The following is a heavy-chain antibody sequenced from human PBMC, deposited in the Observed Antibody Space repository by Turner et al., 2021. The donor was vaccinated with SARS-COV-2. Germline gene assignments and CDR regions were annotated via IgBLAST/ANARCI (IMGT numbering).Heavy chain of an antibody. CDR2: INHSGST. D-gene: IGHD1-26*01. Sequence: QVQLQQWGAGLLKPSETLSLTCAVYGGSFSGYYWSWIRHPPGKGLEWIGEINHSGSTNYNPSLKSRVTISVDTSKNQFSLKLSSVTAADTAVYYCARGIKGVLMSGSYYYYGMDVWGQGTTVTVSS. V-gene: IGHV4-34*01. CDR1: GGSFSGYY. J-gene: IGHJ6*02. CDR3: ARGIKGVLMSGSYYYYGMDV.